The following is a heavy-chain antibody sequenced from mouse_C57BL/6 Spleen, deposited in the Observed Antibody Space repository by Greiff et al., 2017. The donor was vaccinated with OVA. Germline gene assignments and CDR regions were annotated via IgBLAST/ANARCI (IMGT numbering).Heavy chain of an antibody. V-gene: IGHV3-6*01. CDR1: GYSITSGYY. D-gene: IGHD1-1*01. CDR2: ISYDGSN. CDR3: ARGRDYYGSSPLDY. J-gene: IGHJ2*01. Sequence: DVQLQESGPGLVKPSQSLSLTCSVTGYSITSGYYWNWIRQFPGNKLEWMGYISYDGSNNYNPSLKNRISITRDTSKNQFFLKLNSVTTEDTATYYCARGRDYYGSSPLDYWGQGTTLTVSS.